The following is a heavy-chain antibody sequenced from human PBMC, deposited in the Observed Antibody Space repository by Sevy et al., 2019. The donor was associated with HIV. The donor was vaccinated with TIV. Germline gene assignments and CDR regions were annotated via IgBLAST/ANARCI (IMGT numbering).Heavy chain of an antibody. J-gene: IGHJ4*01. CDR3: ARDGGYSIKWYPLY. V-gene: IGHV3-30-3*01. D-gene: IGHD1-26*01. CDR1: GFAFSTHA. CDR2: ISYEGTET. Sequence: GGSLRLSCAASGFAFSTHAMHWVRQAPGKGPEWVAVISYEGTETFYAASVEGRFTISRDNSKNMLSLQINSLKPEDTAVYYCARDGGYSIKWYPLYWGHGTLVTVSS.